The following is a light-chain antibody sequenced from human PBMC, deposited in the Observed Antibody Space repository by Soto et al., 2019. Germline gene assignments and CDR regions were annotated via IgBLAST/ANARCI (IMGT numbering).Light chain of an antibody. V-gene: IGLV1-51*01. CDR1: SSNIGDNY. Sequence: QSVLTQPPSVSAAPGQQVTISCSGSSSNIGDNYVSWYQHLPGTAPKLVVYANDRRPSGIPGRFSGSQSGTSATLVITGLQTGDEADYYCGTWDDRLDGNYGFGTGTKLPVL. J-gene: IGLJ1*01. CDR3: GTWDDRLDGNYG. CDR2: AND.